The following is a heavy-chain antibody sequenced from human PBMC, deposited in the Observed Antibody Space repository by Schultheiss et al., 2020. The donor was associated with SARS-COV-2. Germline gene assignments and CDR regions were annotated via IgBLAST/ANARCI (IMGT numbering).Heavy chain of an antibody. CDR2: IYYSGST. J-gene: IGHJ4*02. D-gene: IGHD5-18*01. CDR1: GGSISSGDYY. Sequence: SETLSLTCTVSGGSISSGDYYWSWIRQPPGKGLEWIGSIYYSGSTYYNPSLKSRVTISVDTSKNQFSLKLSSVTAADTAVYYCARQISGYSYGFDYWGQGTLVTVSS. CDR3: ARQISGYSYGFDY. V-gene: IGHV4-39*01.